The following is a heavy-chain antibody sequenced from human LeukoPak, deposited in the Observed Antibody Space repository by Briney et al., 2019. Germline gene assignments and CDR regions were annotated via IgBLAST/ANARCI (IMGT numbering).Heavy chain of an antibody. CDR1: GFTFTNYA. Sequence: GSLRLSCAASGFTFTNYAMSWVRQAPGKGLEWVSGISGSGGSTYYADSVKGRLTISRDNSKNTLYLQMNSLRAEDTAIYYCARDPRRVVPAAFFFDYWGQGTLVTVSS. CDR2: ISGSGGST. CDR3: ARDPRRVVPAAFFFDY. J-gene: IGHJ4*02. V-gene: IGHV3-23*01. D-gene: IGHD2-2*01.